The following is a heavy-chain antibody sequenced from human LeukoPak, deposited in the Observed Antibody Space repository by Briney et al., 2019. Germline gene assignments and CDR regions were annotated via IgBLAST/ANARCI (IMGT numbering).Heavy chain of an antibody. CDR3: ARPGIAAAGTSPGDYYGMGV. CDR2: IIPIFGTA. CDR1: GGTFSSYA. J-gene: IGHJ6*04. Sequence: SVKVSCKASGGTFSSYAISWVRQAPGQGLEWMGGIIPIFGTANYAQKFQGRVTITADESTSTAYMELSSLRSEDTAVYYCARPGIAAAGTSPGDYYGMGVWGKGTTVTVSS. D-gene: IGHD6-13*01. V-gene: IGHV1-69*13.